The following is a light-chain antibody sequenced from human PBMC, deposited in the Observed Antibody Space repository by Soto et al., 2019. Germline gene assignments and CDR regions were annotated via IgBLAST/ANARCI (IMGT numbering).Light chain of an antibody. CDR1: QSVSSY. CDR3: QQRSNWPWT. V-gene: IGKV3-11*01. Sequence: EIVLTQAPATMSLSPGERATLSCRASQSVSSYLAWYQQNPGQAPRLLIYDATNKATGIPARFSGSGSGTDFALTISSLEPEDFGVYYCQQRSNWPWTFGQGTKVEI. CDR2: DAT. J-gene: IGKJ1*01.